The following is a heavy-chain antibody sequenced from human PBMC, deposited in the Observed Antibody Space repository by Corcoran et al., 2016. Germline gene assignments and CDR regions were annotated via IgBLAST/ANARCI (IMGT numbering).Heavy chain of an antibody. J-gene: IGHJ6*02. CDR2: TYYRSKWYN. Sequence: QVQLQQSGPGLVKPSQTLSLTCAISGDSVSSNSAAWNWIRQSPSRGLEWLGRTYYRSKWYNDYAVSVKSRITINPDTSKNQFSLQLNSVTPEDTAVYDCARVGELPPSYYYYYGMDVWGQGTTVTVSS. V-gene: IGHV6-1*01. D-gene: IGHD3-10*01. CDR1: GDSVSSNSAA. CDR3: ARVGELPPSYYYYYGMDV.